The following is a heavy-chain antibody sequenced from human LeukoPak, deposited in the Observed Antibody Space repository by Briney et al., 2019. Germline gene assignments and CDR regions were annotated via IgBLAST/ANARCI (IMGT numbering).Heavy chain of an antibody. D-gene: IGHD3-22*01. V-gene: IGHV3-21*05. CDR1: GFTFSSYA. CDR3: ARDRGVHYDSSGYYDY. CDR2: ISNSGGYT. J-gene: IGHJ4*02. Sequence: GGSLRLSCAASGFTFSSYAMNWVRQAPGKGLEWISYISNSGGYTNYADSVKGRFTISRDNAKNSLYLQMNSLRAEDTAVYYCARDRGVHYDSSGYYDYWGQGTLVTVSS.